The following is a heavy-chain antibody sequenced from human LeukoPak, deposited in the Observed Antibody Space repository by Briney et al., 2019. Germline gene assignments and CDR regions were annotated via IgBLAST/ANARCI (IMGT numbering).Heavy chain of an antibody. D-gene: IGHD2-21*02. J-gene: IGHJ4*02. CDR1: GFTVSSNY. CDR2: IYSGGST. V-gene: IGHV3-66*01. Sequence: GGSLRLSCAASGFTVSSNYMSWVRQAPGKGLEWVSVIYSGGSTYYADSVKGRFTISRDNAKNSLYLQMNSLIAEDMAVYYCAKERGPYCGGDCYSGLDYWGQGTLVTVSS. CDR3: AKERGPYCGGDCYSGLDY.